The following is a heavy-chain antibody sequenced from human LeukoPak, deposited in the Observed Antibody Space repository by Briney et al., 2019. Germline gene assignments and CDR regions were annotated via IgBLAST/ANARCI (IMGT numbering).Heavy chain of an antibody. Sequence: GGSLRLSCAASGFTFSSYAMSWVRQAPGKGLEWVSAISGSGGSTYYADSVKGRFTISRDNSKNTLYLQMDSLRAEDTAVYYCAKDPPLWFGESHYFDYWGQGTLVTVSS. D-gene: IGHD3-10*01. CDR1: GFTFSSYA. V-gene: IGHV3-23*01. CDR2: ISGSGGST. CDR3: AKDPPLWFGESHYFDY. J-gene: IGHJ4*02.